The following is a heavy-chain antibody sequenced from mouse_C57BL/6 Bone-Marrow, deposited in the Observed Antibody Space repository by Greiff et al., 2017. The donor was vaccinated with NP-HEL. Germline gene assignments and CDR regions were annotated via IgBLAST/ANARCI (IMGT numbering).Heavy chain of an antibody. CDR2: IYPRSGNT. J-gene: IGHJ3*01. CDR3: ARVPYYYGSSFAY. Sequence: QVQLQQSGAELARPGASVKLSCKASGYTFTSYGISWVKQSTGQGLEWIGEIYPRSGNTYYNEKFKGKATLTADKSSSTAYMELRSLTSEDSAVYFCARVPYYYGSSFAYWGQGTLVTVSA. CDR1: GYTFTSYG. D-gene: IGHD1-1*01. V-gene: IGHV1-81*01.